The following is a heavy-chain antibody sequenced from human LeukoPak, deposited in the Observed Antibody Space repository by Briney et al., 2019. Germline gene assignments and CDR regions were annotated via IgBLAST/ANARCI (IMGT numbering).Heavy chain of an antibody. CDR1: GFTFSDYY. D-gene: IGHD3-22*01. CDR3: ARLDSSGYYSAWFDP. J-gene: IGHJ5*02. CDR2: ISSSGSTI. Sequence: PGGSLRLSCAASGFTFSDYYMNWIRQAPGKGLEWVSYISSSGSTIYYADSVKGRFTISRDNAKNSLYLQMNSLRSEDTAVYYCARLDSSGYYSAWFDPWGQGTLVTVSS. V-gene: IGHV3-11*01.